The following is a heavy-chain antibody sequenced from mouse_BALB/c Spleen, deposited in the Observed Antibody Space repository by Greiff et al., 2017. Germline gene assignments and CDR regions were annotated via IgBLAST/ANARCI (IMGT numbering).Heavy chain of an antibody. CDR1: GYTFSSYW. CDR3: ASHYYGYWYFDV. D-gene: IGHD1-2*01. J-gene: IGHJ1*01. V-gene: IGHV1-9*01. CDR2: ILPGSGST. Sequence: QVHVKQSGAELMKPGASVKISCKATGYTFSSYWIEWVKQRPGHGLEWIGEILPGSGSTNYNEKFKGKATFTADTSSNTAYMQLSSLTSEDSAVYYCASHYYGYWYFDVWGAGTTVTVSS.